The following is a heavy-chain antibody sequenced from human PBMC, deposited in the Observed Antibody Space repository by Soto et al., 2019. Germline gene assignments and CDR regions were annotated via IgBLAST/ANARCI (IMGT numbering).Heavy chain of an antibody. Sequence: GGSLRLSCAASGFTFSSYAMSWVRQAPGRGLEWVSAMSGSGGNTYYTDSVKGRFTISRDTSKNTLYLQMNNLRADDTAVYYCARDMEGGSPRYPTFDYWGQGTLVTVSS. V-gene: IGHV3-23*01. CDR1: GFTFSSYA. J-gene: IGHJ4*02. D-gene: IGHD1-26*01. CDR3: ARDMEGGSPRYPTFDY. CDR2: MSGSGGNT.